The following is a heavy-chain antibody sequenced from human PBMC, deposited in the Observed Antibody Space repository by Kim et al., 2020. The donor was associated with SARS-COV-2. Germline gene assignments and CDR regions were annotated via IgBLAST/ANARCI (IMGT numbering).Heavy chain of an antibody. Sequence: ASVKVSCKASGYTFTSYGISWVRQAPGQGLEWMGWISAYNGNTNYAQKLQGRVTMTTDTSTSTAYMELRSLRSDDTAVYYCARDRAYYYDSSGPYPFFDYWGQGTLVTVSS. CDR1: GYTFTSYG. CDR3: ARDRAYYYDSSGPYPFFDY. V-gene: IGHV1-18*01. CDR2: ISAYNGNT. D-gene: IGHD3-22*01. J-gene: IGHJ4*02.